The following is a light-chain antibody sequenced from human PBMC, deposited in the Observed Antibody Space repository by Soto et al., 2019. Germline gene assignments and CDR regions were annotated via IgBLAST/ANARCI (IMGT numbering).Light chain of an antibody. CDR3: QVPTNWRPGLT. CDR2: DAS. CDR1: QGVSSY. V-gene: IGKV3-11*01. J-gene: IGKJ4*01. Sequence: ETVMTQSPATLSVSPGERATLSCRASQGVSSYLAWYQQKPGQAPRLLIYDASNRATGIPARFSGSGSGTDFTLTISSLEPEDCAVYSYQVPTNWRPGLTCGGGTRVEIK.